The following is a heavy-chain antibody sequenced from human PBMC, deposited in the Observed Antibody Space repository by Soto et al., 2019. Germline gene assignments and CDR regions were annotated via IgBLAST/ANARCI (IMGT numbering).Heavy chain of an antibody. D-gene: IGHD1-1*01. Sequence: SETLSLTCTVSGGSISSYYWSWIRQPPGKGLEWIGYIYYSGSTNYNPSLKSRVTISVDTSKNQFSLKLSSVTAADTAVYYCARRISGFDLPTTNYFDYWGQGTLVTVSS. CDR3: ARRISGFDLPTTNYFDY. CDR1: GGSISSYY. J-gene: IGHJ4*02. CDR2: IYYSGST. V-gene: IGHV4-59*08.